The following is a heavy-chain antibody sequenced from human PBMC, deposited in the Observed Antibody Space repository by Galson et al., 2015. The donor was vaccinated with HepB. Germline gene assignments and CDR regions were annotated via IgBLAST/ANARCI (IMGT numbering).Heavy chain of an antibody. D-gene: IGHD1-26*01. CDR3: LRAYSENYGAPY. CDR2: ISYDGINK. V-gene: IGHV3-30*04. J-gene: IGHJ4*02. CDR1: GFIFSNYA. Sequence: SLRLSCAASGFIFSNYAMHWVRQAPGKGLEWVAVISYDGINKYYADSVKGRFTMSRDNSKNTLYLQMNSLRVEDTAVYYCLRAYSENYGAPYWGQGTLVTVSS.